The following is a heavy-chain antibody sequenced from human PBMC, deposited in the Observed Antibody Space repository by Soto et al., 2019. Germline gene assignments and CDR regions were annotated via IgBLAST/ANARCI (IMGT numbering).Heavy chain of an antibody. CDR1: GGSISSGGYY. J-gene: IGHJ3*02. V-gene: IGHV4-31*03. Sequence: PSETLSLTCTVSGGSISSGGYYWSWIRQHPGKGLEWIGYIYYSGSTYYNPSLKSRVTISVDTSKNQFSLKLSSVTAADTAVYYCARDFSPSRYYYDSSGYYAFDIWGQGTMVTVSS. CDR2: IYYSGST. D-gene: IGHD3-22*01. CDR3: ARDFSPSRYYYDSSGYYAFDI.